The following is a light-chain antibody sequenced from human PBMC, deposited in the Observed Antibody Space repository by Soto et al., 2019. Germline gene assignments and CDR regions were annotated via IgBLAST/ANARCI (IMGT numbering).Light chain of an antibody. V-gene: IGKV3-20*01. J-gene: IGKJ1*01. Sequence: EIVLTQSPGTLSLSPGDRATLSCWASQSVASNYLAWYQQKPGQAPRLLIYGASRRATGIPDRFSGSGSGTDFTLTISRLEPEDFAVYYCQQHYNWPSTFGQGTKVDIK. CDR3: QQHYNWPST. CDR1: QSVASNY. CDR2: GAS.